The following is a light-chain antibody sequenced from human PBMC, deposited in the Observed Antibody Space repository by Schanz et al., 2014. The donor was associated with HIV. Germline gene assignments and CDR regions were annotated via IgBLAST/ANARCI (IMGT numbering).Light chain of an antibody. CDR2: DVS. V-gene: IGLV2-14*03. J-gene: IGLJ3*02. CDR3: CSYTSSSTWV. Sequence: QSVLTQPASVSGSPGQSITISCTGTSSDVGTYDYVSWYQQHPGKAPKLMIYDVSYRPSGVSSRFSGSKSGNTASLTISGRQAEDEADYYCCSYTSSSTWVFGGGTKLTVL. CDR1: SSDVGTYDY.